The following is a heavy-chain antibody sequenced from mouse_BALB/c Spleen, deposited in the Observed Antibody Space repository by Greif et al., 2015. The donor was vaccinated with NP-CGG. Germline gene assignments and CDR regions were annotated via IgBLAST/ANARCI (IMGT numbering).Heavy chain of an antibody. CDR1: GYAFSSYW. CDR2: IYPGDGDT. Sequence: VKLVESGAELVRPGSSVKISCKASGYAFSSYWMNWVRQRPGQGLEWIGQIYPGDGDTNYIGKSKGKATLTADKSSSTHYMQLRSLKSEDSAVYFCARAQGSDFDHWGQGTTLTGSS. CDR3: ARAQGSDFDH. J-gene: IGHJ2*01. V-gene: IGHV1-80*01.